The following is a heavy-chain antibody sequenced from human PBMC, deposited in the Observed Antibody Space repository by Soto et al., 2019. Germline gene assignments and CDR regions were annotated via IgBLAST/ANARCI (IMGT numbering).Heavy chain of an antibody. J-gene: IGHJ4*02. CDR3: AKEIYKQWPFDY. CDR2: ISYDGSNK. V-gene: IGHV3-30*18. D-gene: IGHD6-19*01. Sequence: GGSLRLSCAASGFTFSSYGMHWVRQAPGKGLEWVAVISYDGSNKYYADSVKGRFTISRDNSKNTLYLQMNSLRAEDTAVYYCAKEIYKQWPFDYWGQGTLVTVSS. CDR1: GFTFSSYG.